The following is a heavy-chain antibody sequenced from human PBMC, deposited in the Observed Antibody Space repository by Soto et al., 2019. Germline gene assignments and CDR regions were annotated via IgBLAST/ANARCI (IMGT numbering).Heavy chain of an antibody. CDR3: ATQRDYGVYGAFDY. Sequence: QVQLVQSGAEVKKPGASVKVSCKASGYTFTGYYMHWVRQAPGQGLEWMGWINPNSGGTNYTQKFQGWVTMTRDTSISTAYMELSRLRSDDTAVYYCATQRDYGVYGAFDYWGQGTLVTVSS. J-gene: IGHJ4*02. CDR1: GYTFTGYY. CDR2: INPNSGGT. D-gene: IGHD4-17*01. V-gene: IGHV1-2*04.